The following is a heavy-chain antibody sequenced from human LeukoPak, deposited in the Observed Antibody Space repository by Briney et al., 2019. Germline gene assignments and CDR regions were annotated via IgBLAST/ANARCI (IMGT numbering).Heavy chain of an antibody. CDR1: GYTFTSYF. Sequence: ASVKVPCKASGYTFTSYFMNWVRQAPGQGLEWMGIINPSAGSTSYAQKFQGRVTMTRDTSTSTVYMELKSLRSEDTAVYYCARGGYDFSSGYYPSRWGQGTLVTVSS. V-gene: IGHV1-46*01. CDR3: ARGGYDFSSGYYPSR. D-gene: IGHD3-3*01. J-gene: IGHJ4*02. CDR2: INPSAGST.